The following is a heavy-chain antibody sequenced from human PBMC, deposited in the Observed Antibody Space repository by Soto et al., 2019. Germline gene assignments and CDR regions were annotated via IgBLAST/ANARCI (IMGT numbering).Heavy chain of an antibody. CDR2: IYYSGST. D-gene: IGHD5-12*01. J-gene: IGHJ6*03. V-gene: IGHV4-59*01. CDR3: ARAKYSRTPTYYYYYYYMVV. Sequence: PSETLSLTCTVSGGSISSYYWSWIRQPPGKGLEWIGYIYYSGSTNYNPSLKSRVTISVDTSKNQFSLKLSSVTAADTAVYYCARAKYSRTPTYYYYYYYMVVWGKGTTVTVSS. CDR1: GGSISSYY.